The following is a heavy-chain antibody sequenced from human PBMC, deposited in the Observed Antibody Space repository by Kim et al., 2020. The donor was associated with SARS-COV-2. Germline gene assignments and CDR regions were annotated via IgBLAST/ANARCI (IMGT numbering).Heavy chain of an antibody. J-gene: IGHJ6*02. CDR3: ARRGAFGDGEYYYYYYGMDV. CDR2: ISAYNGNT. CDR1: GYTFTSYG. Sequence: ASVKVSCKASGYTFTSYGISWVRQAPGQGLEWMGWISAYNGNTNYAQKLQGRVTMTTDTSTSTAYMELRSLRSDDTAVYYCARRGAFGDGEYYYYYYGMDVCGQGTTVTVSS. V-gene: IGHV1-18*01. D-gene: IGHD3-3*01.